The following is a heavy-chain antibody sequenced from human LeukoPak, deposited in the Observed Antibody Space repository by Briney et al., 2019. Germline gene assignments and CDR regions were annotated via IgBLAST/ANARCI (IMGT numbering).Heavy chain of an antibody. J-gene: IGHJ4*02. V-gene: IGHV3-53*05. Sequence: GGSLRLSCAASGFTVSSNYMSWVRQAPGKGLQWVSVIYSGGSTYYADSVKGRFTISRDDSKNTLYLQVNSLRAEDTAVYYCANTRGYGYYFNYWGQGTLVTVSS. CDR1: GFTVSSNY. D-gene: IGHD2-15*01. CDR3: ANTRGYGYYFNY. CDR2: IYSGGST.